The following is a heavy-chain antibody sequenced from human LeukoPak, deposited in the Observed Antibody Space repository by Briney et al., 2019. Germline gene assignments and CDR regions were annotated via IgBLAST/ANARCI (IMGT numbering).Heavy chain of an antibody. CDR2: ISGSGGST. CDR1: GFTFSSYA. CDR3: ANPRSDYYCSAFDY. V-gene: IGHV3-23*01. D-gene: IGHD3-22*01. J-gene: IGHJ4*02. Sequence: GGSLRLSCAASGFTFSSYAMSGCRRAPRGGVEGGSGISGSGGSTYYADSVKGRLTISRDNSKNTLYLQMNSLRAEGTAVYYCANPRSDYYCSAFDYWGQGTLVTVSS.